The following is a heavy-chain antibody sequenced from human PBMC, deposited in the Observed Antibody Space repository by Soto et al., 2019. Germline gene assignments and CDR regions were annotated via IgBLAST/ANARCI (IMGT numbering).Heavy chain of an antibody. CDR3: ARKGYIVRDSSSWYGWFDP. CDR1: GGSISSYY. CDR2: IYYSGST. Sequence: LSLTCTVSGGSISSYYWSWIRQPPGKGLEWIGYIYYSGSTNYNPSLKSRVTISVDTSKNQFSLKLSSVTAADTAVYYCARKGYIVRDSSSWYGWFDPWGQGTLVTVSS. J-gene: IGHJ5*02. D-gene: IGHD6-13*01. V-gene: IGHV4-59*01.